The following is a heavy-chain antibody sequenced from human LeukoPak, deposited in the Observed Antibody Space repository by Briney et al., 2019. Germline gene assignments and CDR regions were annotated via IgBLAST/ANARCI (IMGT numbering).Heavy chain of an antibody. CDR2: IYTSGST. CDR1: GGSISSYY. D-gene: IGHD5-18*01. Sequence: SETLSLTCTVSGGSISSYYWSWIRQPAGKGLEWIGRIYTSGSTNYNPSLKSRVTMSVDTSKNQFSLKLSSVTAADTAVYYCARDLLLTAKVRYFDYWGQGTLVTVSS. V-gene: IGHV4-4*07. CDR3: ARDLLLTAKVRYFDY. J-gene: IGHJ4*02.